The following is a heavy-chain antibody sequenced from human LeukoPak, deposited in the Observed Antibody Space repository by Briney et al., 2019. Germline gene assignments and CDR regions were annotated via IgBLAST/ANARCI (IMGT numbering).Heavy chain of an antibody. Sequence: GGSLRLSCAASGFTFSSYGMHWVRQAPGKGLEWVSAISGSGGSTYYADSVKGRFTISRDNSKNTLYLQMNSLRAEDTAVYYCAKAYSGSYYPYYFDYWGQGTLVTVSS. CDR3: AKAYSGSYYPYYFDY. CDR2: ISGSGGST. D-gene: IGHD1-26*01. J-gene: IGHJ4*02. CDR1: GFTFSSYG. V-gene: IGHV3-23*01.